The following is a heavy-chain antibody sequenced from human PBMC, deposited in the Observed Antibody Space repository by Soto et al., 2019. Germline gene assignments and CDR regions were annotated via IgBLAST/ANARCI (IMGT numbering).Heavy chain of an antibody. CDR2: VSAGGDMT. D-gene: IGHD3-10*01. J-gene: IGHJ6*02. V-gene: IGHV3-23*01. CDR1: GFTFSSYA. CDR3: ARGDRGGSGSPASYYYSGLDV. Sequence: EVQLLESGGDLVQPGGSLRLSCAASGFTFSSYAMSWVRQAPGKGLEWVSSVSAGGDMTYYADSVKGRFTNSRDNSKNALFLQMNSLRAEDTALYYCARGDRGGSGSPASYYYSGLDVWGQGTTVTVSS.